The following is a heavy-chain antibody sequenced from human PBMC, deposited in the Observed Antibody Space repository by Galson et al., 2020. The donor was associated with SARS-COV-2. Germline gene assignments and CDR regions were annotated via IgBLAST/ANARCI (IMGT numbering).Heavy chain of an antibody. CDR3: AKAGPPQLVRYYYYGMDV. D-gene: IGHD6-13*01. J-gene: IGHJ6*02. CDR2: ISGSGGST. V-gene: IGHV3-23*01. CDR1: GFTFSSYA. Sequence: GGSLRLSCAASGFTFSSYAMSWVRQAPGKGLEWVSAISGSGGSTYYADSVKGRFTISRDNSKNTLYLQMNSLRAEDTAVYYCAKAGPPQLVRYYYYGMDVWGQGTTVTVSS.